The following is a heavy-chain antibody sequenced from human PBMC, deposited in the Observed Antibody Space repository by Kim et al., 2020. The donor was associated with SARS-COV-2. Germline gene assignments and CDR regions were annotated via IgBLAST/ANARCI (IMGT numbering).Heavy chain of an antibody. CDR3: ARVWIQLWLYYFDY. V-gene: IGHV4-39*07. CDR2: IYYSGST. D-gene: IGHD5-18*01. J-gene: IGHJ4*02. CDR1: GGSISSSSYY. Sequence: SETLSLTCTVSGGSISSSSYYWGWIRQPPGKGLEWIGSIYYSGSTYYNPSLKSRVTISVDTSKNQFSLKLSSVTAADTAVYYCARVWIQLWLYYFDYWGQGTLVTVSS.